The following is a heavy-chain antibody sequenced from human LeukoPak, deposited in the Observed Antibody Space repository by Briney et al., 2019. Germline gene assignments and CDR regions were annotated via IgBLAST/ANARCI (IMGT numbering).Heavy chain of an antibody. D-gene: IGHD3-22*01. Sequence: GASVKVSCKASGGTFSSYAFSWVRQAPGQGLEWMGRIIPILGIANYAQKFQGRVTITADKSTSTAYMELSSLRSEDTAVYYCARDYYDSSGYRKFDYWGQGTLVTVSS. CDR2: IIPILGIA. J-gene: IGHJ4*02. CDR3: ARDYYDSSGYRKFDY. V-gene: IGHV1-69*04. CDR1: GGTFSSYA.